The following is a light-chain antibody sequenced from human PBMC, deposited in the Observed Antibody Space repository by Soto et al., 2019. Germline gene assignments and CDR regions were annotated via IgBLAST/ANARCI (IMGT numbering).Light chain of an antibody. J-gene: IGKJ1*01. CDR3: QQYGTSPKT. CDR2: GTS. V-gene: IGKV3-20*01. CDR1: QSVSSSY. Sequence: EIVMTQSPGTLSVSPGERATLSCRASQSVSSSYLAWYQQKPGQAPRLLIYGTSNRATGIPDRFTGSGSGTEFTLTIIRLEREDFAVYYCQQYGTSPKTFGQGTKVDIK.